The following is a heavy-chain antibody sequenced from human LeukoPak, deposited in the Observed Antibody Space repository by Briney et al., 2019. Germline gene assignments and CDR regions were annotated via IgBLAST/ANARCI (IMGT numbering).Heavy chain of an antibody. Sequence: PGGSLRLSCAASGFTFSTYAMIWVRQAPGKGLEWVSAISGSGEDTYYADFVRGRFTISRDNSENSLSLQMNRLRPEDTAVYHCARLSGTSGTSSRVLHYWGQGTLVTVSS. CDR1: GFTFSTYA. CDR3: ARLSGTSGTSSRVLHY. CDR2: ISGSGEDT. D-gene: IGHD1-1*01. J-gene: IGHJ4*02. V-gene: IGHV3-23*01.